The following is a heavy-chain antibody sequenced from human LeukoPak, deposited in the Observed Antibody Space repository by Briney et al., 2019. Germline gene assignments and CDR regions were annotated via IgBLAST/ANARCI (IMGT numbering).Heavy chain of an antibody. Sequence: GGSLRLSCAASGFTFSSYAMSWVRQAPGKGLEWVSAISGSGGSTYYADSVKGRFTISRDNSKNTLYLQMNSLRAEDTAVYYCAKGPEDIVVVTAAPYDYWGQGTLVTVSS. CDR2: ISGSGGST. CDR3: AKGPEDIVVVTAAPYDY. J-gene: IGHJ4*02. D-gene: IGHD2-2*01. CDR1: GFTFSSYA. V-gene: IGHV3-23*01.